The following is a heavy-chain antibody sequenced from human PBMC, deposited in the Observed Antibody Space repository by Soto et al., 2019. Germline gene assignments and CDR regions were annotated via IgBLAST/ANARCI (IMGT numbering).Heavy chain of an antibody. CDR3: AKVGGCSGGSCYLQAPNDAFDI. CDR2: ISWNSGSI. Sequence: EVQLVESGGGLVQPGGSLRLSCAASGFTFDDYAMHWVRQAPGKGLEWVSGISWNSGSIGYADSVKGRFTISRDNAKNSLYLQMNSLRAEDTALYYCAKVGGCSGGSCYLQAPNDAFDIWGQGTMVTVSS. D-gene: IGHD2-15*01. V-gene: IGHV3-9*01. CDR1: GFTFDDYA. J-gene: IGHJ3*02.